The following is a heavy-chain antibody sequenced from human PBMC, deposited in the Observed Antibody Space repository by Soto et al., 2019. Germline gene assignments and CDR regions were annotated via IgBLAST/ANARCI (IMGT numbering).Heavy chain of an antibody. Sequence: SETLSLTCTVSGGSITTGGSYWSWIRQHPGKGLEWIGNIYHSGNTYYNPSLKSRLTISVDTSKNHFSLMVDSVTAADTAVYYCARARFQVLYGEGHLYYFDYWGQGALVTVSS. D-gene: IGHD2-2*02. V-gene: IGHV4-31*03. CDR3: ARARFQVLYGEGHLYYFDY. CDR2: IYHSGNT. CDR1: GGSITTGGSY. J-gene: IGHJ4*02.